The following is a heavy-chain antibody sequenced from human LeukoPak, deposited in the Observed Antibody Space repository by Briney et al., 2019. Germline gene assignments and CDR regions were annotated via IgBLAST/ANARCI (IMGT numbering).Heavy chain of an antibody. D-gene: IGHD4-17*01. V-gene: IGHV3-48*03. J-gene: IGHJ4*02. CDR3: ARASDYGDYVARFDY. CDR2: ISSSGSTI. Sequence: GGSLRLSCAASGFTFSSYEMNWVRQAPGKGLEWVSYISSSGSTIYYADSVKGRFTISRDNAKNSLYLQMSSLRAEDTAVYYCARASDYGDYVARFDYWGQGTLVTVSS. CDR1: GFTFSSYE.